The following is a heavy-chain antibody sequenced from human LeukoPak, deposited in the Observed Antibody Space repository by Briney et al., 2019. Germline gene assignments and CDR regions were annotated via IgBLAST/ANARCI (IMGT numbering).Heavy chain of an antibody. CDR2: IFYSGTT. CDR1: GGSISSYY. J-gene: IGHJ4*02. Sequence: ASETLSLTCTVSGGSISSYYWSWIRQPPGKGLEWIGFIFYSGTTNYNPSLKSRVTISVDTSKNQFSLKLTSVTAADTAVYYCARFLYGDPYWGQGTLVTVSS. D-gene: IGHD2-21*02. CDR3: ARFLYGDPY. V-gene: IGHV4-59*01.